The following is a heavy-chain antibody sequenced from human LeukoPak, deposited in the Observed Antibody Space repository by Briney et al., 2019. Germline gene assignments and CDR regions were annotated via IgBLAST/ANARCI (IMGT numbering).Heavy chain of an antibody. J-gene: IGHJ4*02. CDR3: AKEGGDYR. Sequence: GVSLRFYSAASGFTFDDYTMHWDGHAPGNGLMWVSIISWDGGSTYYADSVKGRITISRDNNKNSLYRQMNSLRTEDAALYYCAKEGGDYRWGQGTLVTVSS. CDR1: GFTFDDYT. D-gene: IGHD4-17*01. CDR2: ISWDGGST. V-gene: IGHV3-43*01.